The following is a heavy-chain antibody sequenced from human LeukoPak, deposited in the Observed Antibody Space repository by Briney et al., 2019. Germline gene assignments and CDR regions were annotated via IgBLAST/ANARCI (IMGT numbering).Heavy chain of an antibody. J-gene: IGHJ5*02. CDR3: ATGQDYVGWFDP. CDR2: FDLEDGET. D-gene: IGHD4-17*01. V-gene: IGHV1-24*01. CDR1: GYTLTELS. Sequence: ASVKVSCKVSGYTLTELSMHWVRQAPGKGLEWMGGFDLEDGETIYAQKFQGRVTMTEDTSTDTAYMELSSLRSEDTAVYYCATGQDYVGWFDPWGQGTLVTVSS.